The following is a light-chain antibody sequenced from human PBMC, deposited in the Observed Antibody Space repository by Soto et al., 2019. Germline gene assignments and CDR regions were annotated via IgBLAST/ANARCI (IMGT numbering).Light chain of an antibody. CDR2: GAS. Sequence: DIVLTQSPDTLSLSPGERATLSCRASQSVPSSNFAWYQQKPAQAPRLLIYGASRRAPGIPERFSGSGSGTDFTLTISRLEPEDFAVYYCQQYLTSPKTFGQGTKVDIK. CDR3: QQYLTSPKT. CDR1: QSVPSSN. V-gene: IGKV3-20*01. J-gene: IGKJ1*01.